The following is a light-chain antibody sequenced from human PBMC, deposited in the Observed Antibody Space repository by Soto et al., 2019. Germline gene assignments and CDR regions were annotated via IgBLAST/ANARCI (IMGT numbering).Light chain of an antibody. CDR3: QQYGSSPPS. V-gene: IGKV3-20*01. CDR1: QSVSSSY. CDR2: GAS. J-gene: IGKJ1*01. Sequence: EIVLTQSPGTLSLSPGERATLSCRASQSVSSSYLAWYQQKPGQAPRLLIYGASSWSTGIPDRFSGSGSGTDFTLTISRLEPEDCAVYYCQQYGSSPPSFGQGTKLEIK.